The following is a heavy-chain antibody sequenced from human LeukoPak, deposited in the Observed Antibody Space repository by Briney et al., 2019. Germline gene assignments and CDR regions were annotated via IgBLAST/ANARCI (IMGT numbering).Heavy chain of an antibody. V-gene: IGHV3-23*01. CDR3: AKDAVSSGYYYGVDY. J-gene: IGHJ4*02. D-gene: IGHD3-22*01. CDR1: GFTFSSYG. Sequence: GGSLRLSCAGSGFTFSSYGMSWVRQAPGKGLEWVSGISGSGGSTYYADSVKGRFTISRDNSKNTLYLRINSLRADDTAVYYCAKDAVSSGYYYGVDYWGQGTLVTVSS. CDR2: ISGSGGST.